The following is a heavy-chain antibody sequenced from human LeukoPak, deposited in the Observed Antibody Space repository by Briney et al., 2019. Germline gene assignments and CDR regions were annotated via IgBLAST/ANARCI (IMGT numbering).Heavy chain of an antibody. CDR3: ARFFKYSSSWYYDY. CDR1: GGSINSYY. V-gene: IGHV4-4*07. Sequence: SETLCLTCTVSGGSINSYYWSWIRQPAGKVLERIGRIYTSGSTNYNPSLKSRVTMSVDTSKNQFSLKLSTVTAADTAVYYCARFFKYSSSWYYDYWGQGTLVTVSS. D-gene: IGHD6-13*01. CDR2: IYTSGST. J-gene: IGHJ4*02.